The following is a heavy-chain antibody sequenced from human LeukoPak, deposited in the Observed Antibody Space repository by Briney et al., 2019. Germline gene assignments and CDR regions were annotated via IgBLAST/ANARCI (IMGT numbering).Heavy chain of an antibody. D-gene: IGHD3-22*01. CDR1: GFTFSSYG. Sequence: GGSLRPSCAASGFTFSSYGMHWVRQAPGKGLEWVAVISYDGSNKYYADSVKGRFTISRDNSKNTLYLQMNSLRAEDTAVYYCAKDSAPRYYYDSSGTDYWGQGTLVTVSS. CDR3: AKDSAPRYYYDSSGTDY. J-gene: IGHJ4*02. CDR2: ISYDGSNK. V-gene: IGHV3-30*18.